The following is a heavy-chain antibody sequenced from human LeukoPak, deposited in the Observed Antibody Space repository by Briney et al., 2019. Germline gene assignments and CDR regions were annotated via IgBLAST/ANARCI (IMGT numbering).Heavy chain of an antibody. CDR3: ARGGIGSSNLIDY. D-gene: IGHD6-13*01. Sequence: PSETLSLTCAVYGGSFSGYQWSWIRQPPGKGLEWIGEINHSGSTNYNSSLKSRVTISVDTSKNQFSLKLSSVTAADTAVYYCARGGIGSSNLIDYWGQGTLVTVSS. J-gene: IGHJ4*02. CDR1: GGSFSGYQ. CDR2: INHSGST. V-gene: IGHV4-34*01.